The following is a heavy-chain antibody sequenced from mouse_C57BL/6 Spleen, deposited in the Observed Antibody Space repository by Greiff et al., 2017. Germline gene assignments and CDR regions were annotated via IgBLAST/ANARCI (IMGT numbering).Heavy chain of an antibody. Sequence: QVQLQQSGAELVMPGASVKLSCKASGYTFTSYWMHWVKQRPGQGLEWIGEIDPSDSYTNYNQKFKGKSTLTVDKSSSTAYMQLSSLTSEDSAVYYCARWGYGSSHYAMDYWGQGTSVTVSS. D-gene: IGHD1-1*01. CDR3: ARWGYGSSHYAMDY. CDR2: IDPSDSYT. J-gene: IGHJ4*01. CDR1: GYTFTSYW. V-gene: IGHV1-69*01.